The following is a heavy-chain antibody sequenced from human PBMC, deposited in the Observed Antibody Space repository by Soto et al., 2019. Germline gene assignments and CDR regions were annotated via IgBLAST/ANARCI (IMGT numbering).Heavy chain of an antibody. V-gene: IGHV3-23*01. CDR2: ISGSGGST. Sequence: PGGSLRLSCAASGFSFSSYAMSWVRQAPGKGLEWVSAISGSGGSTYYADSVKGRFTISRDNSKNTLYLQMNSLRAEDTAVYYCAKGPSRSWTYYYYGMDVWGQGNTVTVS. D-gene: IGHD6-13*01. CDR3: AKGPSRSWTYYYYGMDV. CDR1: GFSFSSYA. J-gene: IGHJ6*02.